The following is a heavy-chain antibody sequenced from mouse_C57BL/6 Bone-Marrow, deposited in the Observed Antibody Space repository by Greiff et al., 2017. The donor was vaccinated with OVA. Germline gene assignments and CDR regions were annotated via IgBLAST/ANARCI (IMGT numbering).Heavy chain of an antibody. J-gene: IGHJ3*01. CDR2: INPGSGGT. CDR1: GYAFTNYL. V-gene: IGHV1-54*01. CDR3: ARSHYGNLFAY. Sequence: VQLQQSGAELVRPGTSVTVSCKASGYAFTNYLIEWVKQRPGQGLEWIGVINPGSGGTNYNEKFKGKATLTADKSSSTAYMQLSSLTSEDSAVYFCARSHYGNLFAYWGQGTLVTVSA. D-gene: IGHD2-1*01.